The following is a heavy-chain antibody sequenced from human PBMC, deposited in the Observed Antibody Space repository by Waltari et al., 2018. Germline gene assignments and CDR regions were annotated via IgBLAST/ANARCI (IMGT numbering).Heavy chain of an antibody. D-gene: IGHD2-8*01. Sequence: QVQLVQSGAEVKKPGSSVQVSCKASGGTFSSYAISWVRQAPGQGLEWMGRIIPILVLANHEPQFQGRVTITADKSTSTAYMELSSLRSEDTAVYYCARGEEYPGNGACDIWGQGTMVTVSS. CDR2: IIPILVLA. J-gene: IGHJ3*02. V-gene: IGHV1-69*04. CDR1: GGTFSSYA. CDR3: ARGEEYPGNGACDI.